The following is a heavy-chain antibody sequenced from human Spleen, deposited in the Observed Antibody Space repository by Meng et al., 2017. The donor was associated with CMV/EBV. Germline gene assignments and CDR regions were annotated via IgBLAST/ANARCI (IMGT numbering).Heavy chain of an antibody. J-gene: IGHJ4*02. Sequence: GESLKISCAASGFTFSSYWMHWVRQAPGKGLVWVSRINSDGSSTSYADSVKGRFTISRDNAKNTLYLQMNSLRAEDTAVYYCTRDISFNGYSGASDYWGQGTLVTVSS. CDR2: INSDGSST. D-gene: IGHD5-12*01. V-gene: IGHV3-74*01. CDR3: TRDISFNGYSGASDY. CDR1: GFTFSSYW.